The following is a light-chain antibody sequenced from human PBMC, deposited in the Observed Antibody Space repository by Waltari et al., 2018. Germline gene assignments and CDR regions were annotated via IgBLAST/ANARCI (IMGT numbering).Light chain of an antibody. V-gene: IGKV4-1*01. CDR1: QSVLSSSNNKNY. CDR2: WAS. Sequence: DIVMTQSPDSLAVSLGERATINSKSSQSVLSSSNNKNYLAWFQQKPGQPPKLLFYWASTRESGVPDRFSGSGSGTDFTLTISSLQAEDVTVYYCQQYYSSPYTFGRGTKLEIK. CDR3: QQYYSSPYT. J-gene: IGKJ2*01.